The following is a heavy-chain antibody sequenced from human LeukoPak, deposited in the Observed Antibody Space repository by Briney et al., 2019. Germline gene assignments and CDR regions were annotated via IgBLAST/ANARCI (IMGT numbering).Heavy chain of an antibody. D-gene: IGHD4/OR15-4a*01. CDR2: INPNSGGT. CDR3: ARTANPQDCFDC. CDR1: GYTFTDHY. Sequence: ASVKVSCKASGYTFTDHYMHWVRQAPGQGLEWMGWINPNSGGTNYAQKFQGRVTMTRDTSISTAYMELSRLTSDDTAVYYCARTANPQDCFDCWGQRTLVTVSS. J-gene: IGHJ4*02. V-gene: IGHV1-2*02.